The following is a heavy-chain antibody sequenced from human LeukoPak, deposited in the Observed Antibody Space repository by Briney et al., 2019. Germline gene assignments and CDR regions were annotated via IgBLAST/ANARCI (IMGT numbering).Heavy chain of an antibody. CDR2: IHHSGST. CDR1: GDSISSSNG. J-gene: IGHJ4*02. CDR3: ARVVNTSGWPYLDY. V-gene: IGHV4-4*02. Sequence: PSETLSLTCAVSGDSISSSNGWSWVRQPPGKGLEWIGEIHHSGSTNYNPSLKSRVTISLDKSKNQVSLKLISVTAADTAVYYCARVVNTSGWPYLDYWGQGTLVTVSS. D-gene: IGHD6-19*01.